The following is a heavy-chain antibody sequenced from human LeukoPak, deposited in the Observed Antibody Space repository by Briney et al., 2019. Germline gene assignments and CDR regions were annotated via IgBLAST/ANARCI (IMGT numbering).Heavy chain of an antibody. V-gene: IGHV3-48*03. CDR1: GFTFSNYE. CDR2: FRSSGSTI. J-gene: IGHJ4*02. Sequence: GGSLRLSCTASGFTFSNYEMHWVRQAPGKGLEWLSYFRSSGSTIYYADPVKGRFTISRDNAKNSLYLQMNSLRAEDTALYYCAKMMGVAVAGFFDYWGQGTLVTVSS. CDR3: AKMMGVAVAGFFDY. D-gene: IGHD6-19*01.